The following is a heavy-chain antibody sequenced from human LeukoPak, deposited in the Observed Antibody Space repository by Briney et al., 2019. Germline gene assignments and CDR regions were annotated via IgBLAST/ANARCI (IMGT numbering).Heavy chain of an antibody. CDR1: GGTFSSYA. CDR2: IIPILDIA. D-gene: IGHD1-1*01. CDR3: AARTNDGSADAFDI. V-gene: IGHV1-69*04. Sequence: ASVKVSCKASGGTFSSYAISWVRQAPGQGLEWMGRIIPILDIANYAQKFQGRVTITADKSTSTAYMELSSLRSEDTAVYYCAARTNDGSADAFDIWGQGTMVTVSS. J-gene: IGHJ3*02.